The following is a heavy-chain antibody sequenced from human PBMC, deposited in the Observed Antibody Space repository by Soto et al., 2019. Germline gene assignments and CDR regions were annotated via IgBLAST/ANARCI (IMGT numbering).Heavy chain of an antibody. J-gene: IGHJ6*02. CDR2: IYPGDSDT. Sequence: GESLKISCKGSGYSFTSYWIGWVRQMPGKGLEWMGIIYPGDSDTRYSPSFQGQVTISADKSISTAYLQWSSLKASDTAMYYCASALHDYGGNSQAYYYYYGMDVWGQGTTVPFSS. CDR3: ASALHDYGGNSQAYYYYYGMDV. V-gene: IGHV5-51*01. D-gene: IGHD4-17*01. CDR1: GYSFTSYW.